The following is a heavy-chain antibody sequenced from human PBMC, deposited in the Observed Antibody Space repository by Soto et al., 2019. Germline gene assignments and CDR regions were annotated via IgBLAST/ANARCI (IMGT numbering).Heavy chain of an antibody. V-gene: IGHV3-15*01. CDR2: IKSKTDGGKT. CDR1: GFTFSNAW. Sequence: PGGSLRLSCAASGFTFSNAWMSWVRQAPGKGLEWVGRIKSKTDGGKTDYAAPVKGRFTISRDDSKNTLYLQMNSLKTEDTAVYYCTTDFTYYYDSSGYQYGMDVWGQGTTVTVSS. J-gene: IGHJ6*02. CDR3: TTDFTYYYDSSGYQYGMDV. D-gene: IGHD3-22*01.